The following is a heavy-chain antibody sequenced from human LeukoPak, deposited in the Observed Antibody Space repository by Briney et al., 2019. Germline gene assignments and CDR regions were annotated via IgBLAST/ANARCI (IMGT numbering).Heavy chain of an antibody. CDR1: GLTYPFSTYW. V-gene: IGHV3-7*01. Sequence: GGSLRLSCAASGLTYPFSTYWMSWVRQAPGKGLEWVANIKEDGSVKHYVDSVKGRFTISRDNGKNSLYLQMNSLRAEDTAVYYCARRRYDSSGYIDYWGQGTLVTVSS. CDR2: IKEDGSVK. J-gene: IGHJ4*02. CDR3: ARRRYDSSGYIDY. D-gene: IGHD3-22*01.